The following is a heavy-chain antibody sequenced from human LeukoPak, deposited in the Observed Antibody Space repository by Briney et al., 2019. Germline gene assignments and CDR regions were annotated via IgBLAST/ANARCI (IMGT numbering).Heavy chain of an antibody. CDR2: IIPILGIA. J-gene: IGHJ4*02. Sequence: GSSVEVSCKASGATVSSYAISWVRQAPGQGLEWMGRIIPILGIANYAQKFQGRVTITADKSTSTAYMELSSLRSEDTAVYYCAANSVGATGFDYWGQGTLVTVSS. D-gene: IGHD1-26*01. CDR3: AANSVGATGFDY. V-gene: IGHV1-69*04. CDR1: GATVSSYA.